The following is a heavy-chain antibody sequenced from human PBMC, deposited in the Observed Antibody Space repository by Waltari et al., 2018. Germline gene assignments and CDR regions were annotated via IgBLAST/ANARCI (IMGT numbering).Heavy chain of an antibody. V-gene: IGHV3-23*03. CDR3: AKDQIAAAGTSFDY. Sequence: EVQLLESGGGLVQPGGSLRLSCAASGFPFSSYAMTWVRQAPGKGLEWVSVIYSGGSTYYADSVKGRFTISRDNSKNTLYLQMNSLRAEDTAVYYCAKDQIAAAGTSFDYWGQGTLVTVSS. CDR1: GFPFSSYA. D-gene: IGHD6-13*01. CDR2: IYSGGST. J-gene: IGHJ4*02.